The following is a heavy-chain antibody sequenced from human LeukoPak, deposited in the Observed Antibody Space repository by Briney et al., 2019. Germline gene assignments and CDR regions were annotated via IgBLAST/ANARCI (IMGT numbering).Heavy chain of an antibody. CDR1: GFTFSCYW. D-gene: IGHD4-11*01. V-gene: IGHV3-74*01. J-gene: IGHJ4*02. Sequence: GGSLRLSCAASGFTFSCYWMHWVRQAPGKGLVWVSRINSDGSSTSYADSVKGRFTISRDNAKNTLYLQMNSLRAEDTAVYYCAQGGHDYNPFYCWGQGTLVTVSS. CDR2: INSDGSST. CDR3: AQGGHDYNPFYC.